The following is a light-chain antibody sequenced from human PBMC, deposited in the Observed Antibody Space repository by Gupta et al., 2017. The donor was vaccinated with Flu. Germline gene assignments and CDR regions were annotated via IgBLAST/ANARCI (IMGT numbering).Light chain of an antibody. V-gene: IGKV1-5*03. Sequence: GDRVTITCRASLSISTSLAWYQQKPGEAPKLLIYKASTLESGVPSRFSGSASGTEFTLTISSLQPDDSATYYCQQYNSYPLTFGGGTKVEIK. CDR3: QQYNSYPLT. CDR1: LSISTS. J-gene: IGKJ4*01. CDR2: KAS.